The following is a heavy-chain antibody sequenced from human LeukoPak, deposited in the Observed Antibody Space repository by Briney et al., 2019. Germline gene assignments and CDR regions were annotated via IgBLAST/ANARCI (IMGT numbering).Heavy chain of an antibody. V-gene: IGHV3-33*01. Sequence: GGSLRLSCAASGFTLSSYGMHWVRQAPGKGLEGVAVIWYDGSNKYYADSVKGRFTISRDNSKNTLYLQMNSLRAEDTAVYYCARSPGVLRYFDWTEYYFDYWGQGTLVAVSS. CDR2: IWYDGSNK. CDR1: GFTLSSYG. J-gene: IGHJ4*02. CDR3: ARSPGVLRYFDWTEYYFDY. D-gene: IGHD3-9*01.